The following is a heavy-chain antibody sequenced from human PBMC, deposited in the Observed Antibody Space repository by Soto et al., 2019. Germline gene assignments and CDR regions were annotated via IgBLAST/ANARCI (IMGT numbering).Heavy chain of an antibody. CDR3: ARASPHFDR. J-gene: IGHJ5*02. Sequence: VGSLRLSCAVSGFTFTSYTMNWVRQAPGKGLEWVSSITSDSGRIFYADSLKGRFTISRDNAKNSLYLQMNSLRVEDTAFYYCARASPHFDRCGQRTLVTVSS. V-gene: IGHV3-21*01. CDR2: ITSDSGRI. CDR1: GFTFTSYT.